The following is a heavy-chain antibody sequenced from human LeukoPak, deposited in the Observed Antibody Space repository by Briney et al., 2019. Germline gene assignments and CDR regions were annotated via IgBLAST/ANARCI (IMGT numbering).Heavy chain of an antibody. CDR2: INPNGGGT. Sequence: ASVKVSCKPSGYTFTDYYIHWARQAPGQGLEWMGWINPNGGGTNYAQKFQGRVTMTRDTSISTAYMELSSLRSDDTAVYCCARAGSGWYEGDYWGQGTLVTVSS. J-gene: IGHJ4*02. CDR1: GYTFTDYY. V-gene: IGHV1-2*02. CDR3: ARAGSGWYEGDY. D-gene: IGHD6-19*01.